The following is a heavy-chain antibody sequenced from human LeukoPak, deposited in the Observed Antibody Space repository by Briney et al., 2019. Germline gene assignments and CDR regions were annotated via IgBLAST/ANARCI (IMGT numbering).Heavy chain of an antibody. CDR2: IWYDGSNK. CDR1: GFTFSNYG. V-gene: IGHV3-30*02. CDR3: VKAQFTYYHGSGSLGSFDY. Sequence: GGSLRLSCAASGFTFSNYGMHWVRQAPGKGLEWVAVIWYDGSNKYYADSVKGRFTISRDNPKNTLFLQMSSLRAEDTAVYYCVKAQFTYYHGSGSLGSFDYWGQGTLVTVSS. D-gene: IGHD3-10*01. J-gene: IGHJ4*02.